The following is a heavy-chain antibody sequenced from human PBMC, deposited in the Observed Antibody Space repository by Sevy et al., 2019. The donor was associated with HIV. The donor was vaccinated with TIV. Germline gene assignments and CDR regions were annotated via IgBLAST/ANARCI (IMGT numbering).Heavy chain of an antibody. J-gene: IGHJ5*02. D-gene: IGHD2-2*01. Sequence: ASVKVSCKASGYTFTGYYMHWVRQAPGQGLEWMGWINPNSGGKNYAQKFQGRVTMTRDTSISTAYMEMSRLRSDDTAVYYCARDSDVVVVPAAATRYNWFDPWGQGTLVTVSS. CDR1: GYTFTGYY. V-gene: IGHV1-2*02. CDR2: INPNSGGK. CDR3: ARDSDVVVVPAAATRYNWFDP.